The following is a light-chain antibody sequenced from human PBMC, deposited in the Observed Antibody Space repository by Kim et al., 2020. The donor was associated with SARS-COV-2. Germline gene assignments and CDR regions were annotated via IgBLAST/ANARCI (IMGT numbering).Light chain of an antibody. V-gene: IGLV3-25*03. CDR1: ALSKIF. CDR3: QSADSSGTYWV. J-gene: IGLJ3*02. CDR2: NDS. Sequence: PGQTARITCSGDALSKIFAYWYQQKSGQAPVLVIYNDSEKPSGIPERFSGSSSGTTVTLTISGVQAEDEADYYCQSADSSGTYWVFGGGTQLTVL.